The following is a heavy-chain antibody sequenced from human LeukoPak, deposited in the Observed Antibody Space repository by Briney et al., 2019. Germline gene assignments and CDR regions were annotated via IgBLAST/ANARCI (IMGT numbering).Heavy chain of an antibody. J-gene: IGHJ3*02. CDR1: GFTFSSYW. CDR3: ATDRSRPKGPTAFDI. Sequence: GGSLRLSCAASGFTFSSYWMHWVRQAPGKGLVWVSRINTDGSSTSYADSVKGRFTISRDNAKNTLYLQMNSLRAEDTAVYYCATDRSRPKGPTAFDIWGQGTMVTVSS. D-gene: IGHD6-6*01. CDR2: INTDGSST. V-gene: IGHV3-74*01.